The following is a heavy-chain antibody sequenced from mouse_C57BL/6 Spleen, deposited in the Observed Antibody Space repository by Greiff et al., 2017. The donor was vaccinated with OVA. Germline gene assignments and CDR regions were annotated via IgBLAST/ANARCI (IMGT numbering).Heavy chain of an antibody. CDR2: IYPRDGST. CDR3: AREGIAYAMDY. CDR1: GYTFTDHT. Sequence: VQRVESDAELVKPGASVKISCKVSGYTFTDHTIHWMKRRPEQGLEWIGYIYPRDGSTKYNEKFKGKATLTADKSSSTAYMQLNSLTSEDSAVYFCAREGIAYAMDYWGQGTSVTVSS. J-gene: IGHJ4*01. V-gene: IGHV1-78*01.